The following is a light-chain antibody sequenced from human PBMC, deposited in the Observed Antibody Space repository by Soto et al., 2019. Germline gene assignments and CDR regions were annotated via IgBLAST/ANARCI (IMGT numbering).Light chain of an antibody. CDR1: QTVSKNY. CDR2: AAS. Sequence: VVTQSPCTLSLSTGEGATLSCRASQTVSKNYLAWYHQKPGQAPRLLIYAASTRATGIPDRFSGSGSGTDFTLTISRLEPEDFAVFYCQQYAVSPITFAQGTRLEIK. CDR3: QQYAVSPIT. J-gene: IGKJ5*01. V-gene: IGKV3-20*01.